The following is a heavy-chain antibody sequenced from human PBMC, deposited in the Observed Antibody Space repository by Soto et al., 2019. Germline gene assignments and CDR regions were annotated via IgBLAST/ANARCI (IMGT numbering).Heavy chain of an antibody. CDR1: GGSISSGGSY. V-gene: IGHV4-31*03. Sequence: SETLSLTCTVSGGSISSGGSYWSWIRQHPGKGLEWIGYIYYSGRTYYNPSLHSRVSIAVDTTENQFSLKLTSVTAADTSVYYCARGSFSSSSSWFDPWGRGTLVTVSS. CDR2: IYYSGRT. J-gene: IGHJ5*02. CDR3: ARGSFSSSSSWFDP. D-gene: IGHD6-6*01.